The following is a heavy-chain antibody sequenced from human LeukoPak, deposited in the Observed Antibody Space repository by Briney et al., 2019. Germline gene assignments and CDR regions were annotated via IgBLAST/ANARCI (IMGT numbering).Heavy chain of an antibody. V-gene: IGHV3-23*01. D-gene: IGHD3-3*01. J-gene: IGHJ4*02. Sequence: GGSLRLSCAASGFTFSSYAMSWVRQAPGKGLEWVSAISGSGGSTYYADSVKGRFTISRDNSKNTLYLQMNSLRAEDTAVYYCATNNDLWSGLDHWGQGTLVTVSS. CDR1: GFTFSSYA. CDR3: ATNNDLWSGLDH. CDR2: ISGSGGST.